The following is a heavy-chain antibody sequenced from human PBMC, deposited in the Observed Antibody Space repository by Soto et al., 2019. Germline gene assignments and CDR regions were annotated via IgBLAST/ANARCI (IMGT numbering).Heavy chain of an antibody. J-gene: IGHJ4*02. CDR2: INPSGGST. CDR1: GYTFTSYY. D-gene: IGHD6-19*01. CDR3: ARGTTIRRRAIAVAGTFDD. Sequence: GASVKVSCKASGYTFTSYYMHWVRQAPGQGLEWMGIINPSGGSTSYAQKFQGRVTMTRDTSTSTVYMELSSLRSEDTAVYYCARGTTIRRRAIAVAGTFDDWGQGTLVTVSS. V-gene: IGHV1-46*03.